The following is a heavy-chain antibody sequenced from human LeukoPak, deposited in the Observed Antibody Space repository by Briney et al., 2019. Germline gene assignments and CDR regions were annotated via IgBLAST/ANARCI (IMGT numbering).Heavy chain of an antibody. CDR1: GFTFSTYS. CDR3: SRHVVAVGFDY. CDR2: ITSSSSYI. D-gene: IGHD3-22*01. J-gene: IGHJ4*02. Sequence: GGSLRLSCAASGFTFSTYSMNWVRQAPGKGLEWVSSITSSSSYIYYADSVKGRFTISRDNAKNSLYLQMNSLRAEDTAVYYCSRHVVAVGFDYWGQGTLVTVSS. V-gene: IGHV3-21*01.